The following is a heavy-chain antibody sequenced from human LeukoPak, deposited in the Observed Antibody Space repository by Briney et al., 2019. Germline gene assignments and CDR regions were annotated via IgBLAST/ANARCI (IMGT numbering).Heavy chain of an antibody. J-gene: IGHJ3*02. D-gene: IGHD3-22*01. V-gene: IGHV4-4*07. CDR2: IYTSGST. Sequence: PSETLSLTCTVSGASISDYYWSWIRQPPGKGLEWIGRIYTSGSTNYNPSLKSRVTMSVDTSKNQFSLKLSSVTAADTAVYYCARDFYYDSSGYYWGDAFDIWGQGTMVTVSS. CDR3: ARDFYYDSSGYYWGDAFDI. CDR1: GASISDYY.